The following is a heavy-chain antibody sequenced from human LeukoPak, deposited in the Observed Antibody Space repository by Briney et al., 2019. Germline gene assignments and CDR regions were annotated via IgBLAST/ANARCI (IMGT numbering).Heavy chain of an antibody. CDR1: GFTFSSYA. V-gene: IGHV3-30-3*02. Sequence: GGSLRLSCAASGFTFSSYAMHWVRQAPGKGLEWVAVISYDGSNKYYADSVKGRFTISRDNSKNTVFLQMNSLRAADTAVYYCAKSSYGDYVKWGQGTLVTVSS. CDR2: ISYDGSNK. D-gene: IGHD4-17*01. CDR3: AKSSYGDYVK. J-gene: IGHJ4*02.